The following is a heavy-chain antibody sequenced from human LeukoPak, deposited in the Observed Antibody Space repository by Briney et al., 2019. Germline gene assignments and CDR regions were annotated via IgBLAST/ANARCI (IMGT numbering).Heavy chain of an antibody. V-gene: IGHV1-18*01. Sequence: ASVKVSCKASGYTFTSYGISWVRQAPGQGLEWMGWISAYNGNTNYAQKLQGRVTMTTDTSTSTAYMELRSLRSDDTAVYYCARALIETYCGGDCHPTLFDYWGQGTLVTVSS. CDR1: GYTFTSYG. D-gene: IGHD2-21*02. J-gene: IGHJ4*02. CDR2: ISAYNGNT. CDR3: ARALIETYCGGDCHPTLFDY.